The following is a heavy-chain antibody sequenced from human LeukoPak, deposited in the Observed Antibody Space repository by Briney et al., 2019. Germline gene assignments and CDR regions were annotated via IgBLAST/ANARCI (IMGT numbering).Heavy chain of an antibody. Sequence: SETLSLTCTVSGGSISSYYWSWIRQPPGKGLEWIGYIYYSGSTNYNPSLKSRVTISVDTSKNQFSLKLSSVTAADTAVYYCARHRYYYGSGSHNWFDPWGQGTLVTVSS. CDR3: ARHRYYYGSGSHNWFDP. J-gene: IGHJ5*02. CDR2: IYYSGST. D-gene: IGHD3-10*01. V-gene: IGHV4-59*01. CDR1: GGSISSYY.